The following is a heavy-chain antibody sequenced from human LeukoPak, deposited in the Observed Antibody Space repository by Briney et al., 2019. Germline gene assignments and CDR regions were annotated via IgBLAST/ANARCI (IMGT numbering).Heavy chain of an antibody. CDR2: ISNSGST. V-gene: IGHV4-59*08. CDR1: GGSISSYY. J-gene: IGHJ3*02. CDR3: ARHESGGRAFDI. Sequence: SETLSLTCNVSGGSISSYYWSWIRQPPGKGLEWIGYISNSGSTNYNPSLKSRVTISLDTSKNQFSLKLNSVTAADTAVYYCARHESGGRAFDIWGQGTMVTVSS. D-gene: IGHD3-16*01.